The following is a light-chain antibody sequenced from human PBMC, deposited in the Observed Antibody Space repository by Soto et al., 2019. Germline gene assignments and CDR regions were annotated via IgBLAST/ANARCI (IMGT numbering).Light chain of an antibody. CDR2: AAS. CDR3: QQLNSYPL. Sequence: DIQLTQSPSFLSASVRDRVTITCRASQGISSYLAWYQQKPGKAPKLLIYAASTLQSGVPSRFSGSGSGTEFTLTISSLQPEDFATYYCQQLNSYPLFGPGTKVDI. CDR1: QGISSY. V-gene: IGKV1-9*01. J-gene: IGKJ3*01.